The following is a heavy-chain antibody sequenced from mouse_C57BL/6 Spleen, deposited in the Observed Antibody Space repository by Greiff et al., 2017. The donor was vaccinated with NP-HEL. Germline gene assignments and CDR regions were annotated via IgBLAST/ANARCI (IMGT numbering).Heavy chain of an antibody. CDR1: GFTFSDAW. CDR3: TRRPIYYDYDGWYFDV. Sequence: EVQLVESGGGLVQPGGSMKLSCAASGFTFSDAWMDWVRQSPEKGLEWVAEIRNKANNHATYYAESVKGRFTISRDDSKSSVYLQMNSLRAEDTGIYYCTRRPIYYDYDGWYFDVWGTGTTVTVSS. D-gene: IGHD2-4*01. V-gene: IGHV6-6*01. CDR2: IRNKANNHAT. J-gene: IGHJ1*03.